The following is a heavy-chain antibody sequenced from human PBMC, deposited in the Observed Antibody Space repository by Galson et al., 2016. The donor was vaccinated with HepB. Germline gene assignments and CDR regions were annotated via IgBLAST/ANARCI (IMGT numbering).Heavy chain of an antibody. D-gene: IGHD5-18*01. V-gene: IGHV3-48*03. Sequence: SLRLSCAASGFTFSSYEMNRVRQAPGKGLEWVSYISSSGSTIYYADSVKGRFTISRDNAKNSLYLQMNSLRAEDTTVYYCATGRVVSYSSAPGDYFDYGGQGTLVTVSS. J-gene: IGHJ4*02. CDR3: ATGRVVSYSSAPGDYFDY. CDR1: GFTFSSYE. CDR2: ISSSGSTI.